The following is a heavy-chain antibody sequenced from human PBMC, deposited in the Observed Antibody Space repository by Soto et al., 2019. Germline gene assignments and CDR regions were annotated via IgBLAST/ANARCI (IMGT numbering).Heavy chain of an antibody. Sequence: PSESLSLARTVYGWSLSGYYWSWIRQPPGKGLEWIGEINHSGSTNYNPSLKSRVTISVDTSKNQFSLKLSSVTAADTAVYYCASGKYGMDVWGQGTTVTVSS. V-gene: IGHV4-34*01. CDR3: ASGKYGMDV. CDR1: GWSLSGYY. CDR2: INHSGST. J-gene: IGHJ6*02.